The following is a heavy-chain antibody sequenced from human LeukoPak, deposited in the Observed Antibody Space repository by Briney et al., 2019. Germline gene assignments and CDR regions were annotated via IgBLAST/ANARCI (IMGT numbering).Heavy chain of an antibody. V-gene: IGHV3-49*03. J-gene: IGHJ5*02. CDR3: TRAYTQLGFDP. CDR1: GFTFGDYA. Sequence: QPGRSLRLSCTASGFTFGDYAMSWFRQAPGKGLEWVGFIRSKAYGGTTEYAASVKGRFTISRDDSKSIAYLQMNSLKTEDTAVSYCTRAYTQLGFDPWGQGTLVTVSS. CDR2: IRSKAYGGTT. D-gene: IGHD2-2*01.